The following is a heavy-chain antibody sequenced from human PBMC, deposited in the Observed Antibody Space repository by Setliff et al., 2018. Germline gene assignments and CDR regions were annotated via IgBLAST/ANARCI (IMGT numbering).Heavy chain of an antibody. J-gene: IGHJ3*02. CDR1: GGSISSISYY. CDR3: ARDKGDGYGVDAYAGGGFDI. V-gene: IGHV4-39*07. D-gene: IGHD4-17*01. Sequence: PSETLSLTCTVPGGSISSISYYWGWIRRPPGKGLEWIGTVYDSGTTYYNPSLKSRVTMSADTSKKQFSLKLSSVTAADTAVYYCARDKGDGYGVDAYAGGGFDIWGQGTMVTVSS. CDR2: VYDSGTT.